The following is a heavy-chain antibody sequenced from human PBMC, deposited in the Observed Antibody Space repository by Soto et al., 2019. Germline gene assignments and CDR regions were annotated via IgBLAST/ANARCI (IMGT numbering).Heavy chain of an antibody. D-gene: IGHD6-19*01. J-gene: IGHJ4*02. V-gene: IGHV4-31*03. CDR1: GGSISSGGYY. CDR2: IYYSGST. Sequence: QVQLQESGPGLVKPSQTLSLTCTVSGGSISSGGYYWSWIRQHPGKGLEWIGYIYYSGSTYYNPSLKSRVTISVDTSKNQFSLKLSAVTAADTAVYDCARFSSGWQNFDYWGQGTLVTVS. CDR3: ARFSSGWQNFDY.